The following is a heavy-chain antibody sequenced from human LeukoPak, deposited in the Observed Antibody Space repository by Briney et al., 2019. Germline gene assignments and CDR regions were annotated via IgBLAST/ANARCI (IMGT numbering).Heavy chain of an antibody. D-gene: IGHD4-17*01. Sequence: GGSLRLTCAASEFDFSSHAMTWVRQAPGKGLEWVSAISISGSKTYYADSVKGRFTISRDNSKNTLYLQMNSLRAEDTAVYYCANEIRPNDYWGQGTQVTVSS. J-gene: IGHJ4*02. V-gene: IGHV3-23*01. CDR2: ISISGSKT. CDR3: ANEIRPNDY. CDR1: EFDFSSHA.